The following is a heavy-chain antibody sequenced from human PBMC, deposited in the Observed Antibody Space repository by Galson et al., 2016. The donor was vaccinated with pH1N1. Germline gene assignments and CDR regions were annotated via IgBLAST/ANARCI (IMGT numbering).Heavy chain of an antibody. J-gene: IGHJ5*02. V-gene: IGHV3-49*03. D-gene: IGHD3-10*01. CDR3: TSLRFGHNWFDP. CDR2: IRGKRFGQTT. Sequence: SLRLSCAESGLPFDDYYFMWIRQAPDRGLEWVSFIRGKRFGQTTEHAASVKGRFSISRDDSKNTAYLQMNSLKVDDTAIYYCTSLRFGHNWFDPWGQGSLVIVS. CDR1: GLPFDDYY.